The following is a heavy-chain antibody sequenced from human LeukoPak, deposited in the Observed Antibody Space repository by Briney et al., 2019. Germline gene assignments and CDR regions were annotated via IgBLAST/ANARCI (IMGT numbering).Heavy chain of an antibody. J-gene: IGHJ4*02. CDR2: ISNDGNDK. CDR3: VKDYDILTGYFDY. CDR1: GFTFSNYG. V-gene: IGHV3-30*18. D-gene: IGHD3-9*01. Sequence: GRSLRLSCAASGFTFSNYGMHWVRQAPGEGLEWVALISNDGNDKYYADSVKGRFTISRDNSKNTLYLQMNSLRAEDTAVYYCVKDYDILTGYFDYWGQGTLVTVSS.